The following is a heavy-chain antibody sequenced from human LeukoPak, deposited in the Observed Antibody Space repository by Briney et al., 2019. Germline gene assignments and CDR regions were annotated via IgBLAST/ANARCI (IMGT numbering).Heavy chain of an antibody. CDR2: IYYSGST. V-gene: IGHV4-59*01. Sequence: SETLSLPCTVSGGSISSYYWSWIRQPPGKGLEWIGYIYYSGSTNYNPSLKSRVTISVDTSKNQFSLKLSSVTAADTAVYYCAREWRYYYGSGSSIFDYWGQGTLVTVSS. D-gene: IGHD3-10*01. J-gene: IGHJ4*02. CDR3: AREWRYYYGSGSSIFDY. CDR1: GGSISSYY.